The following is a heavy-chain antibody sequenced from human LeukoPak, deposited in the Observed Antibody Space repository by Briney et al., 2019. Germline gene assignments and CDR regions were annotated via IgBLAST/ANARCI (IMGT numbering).Heavy chain of an antibody. Sequence: GASVKVSCKASGYTFTSYGISWVRQAPGQGLEWMGWISAYNGNTNYAQKLQGRVTMTTDTSTSTAYMELRSLRSDDTAVYYCARGGVRYFDRLLRMYYFDYWGQGTLVTVSS. CDR3: ARGGVRYFDRLLRMYYFDY. D-gene: IGHD3-9*01. CDR2: ISAYNGNT. J-gene: IGHJ4*02. CDR1: GYTFTSYG. V-gene: IGHV1-18*01.